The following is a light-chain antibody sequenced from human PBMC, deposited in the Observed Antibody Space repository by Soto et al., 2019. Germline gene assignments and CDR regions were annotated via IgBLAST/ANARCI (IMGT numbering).Light chain of an antibody. CDR1: QNIRRS. J-gene: IGKJ1*01. CDR3: QQYNSWLWT. CDR2: NSF. V-gene: IGKV3-15*01. Sequence: IVMTQSPATLSVSPAERATLSWRASQNIRRSLAWYQQKPGQPPRLLIYNSFTRAAGVAARFSGSGSGTEFTLIISSLQSEDSAVYYCQQYNSWLWTFGQGTKVDI.